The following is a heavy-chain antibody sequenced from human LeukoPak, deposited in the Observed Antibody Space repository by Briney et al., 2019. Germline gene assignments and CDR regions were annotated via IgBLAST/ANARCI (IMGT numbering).Heavy chain of an antibody. J-gene: IGHJ5*02. CDR2: IIPIFGTA. D-gene: IGHD4-23*01. Sequence: SVKVSCKASGGTFSSYAISWVRQAPGQGLEWMGGIIPIFGTANYAQKVQGILTITAGEFTSTAYMERSSLRSEDAAVYYCARDNSVEDTAWWFDPWGQGTLVTVSS. CDR1: GGTFSSYA. CDR3: ARDNSVEDTAWWFDP. V-gene: IGHV1-69*13.